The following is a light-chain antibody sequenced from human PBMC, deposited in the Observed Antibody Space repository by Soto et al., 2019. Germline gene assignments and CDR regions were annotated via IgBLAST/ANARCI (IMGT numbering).Light chain of an antibody. Sequence: QSALTQPASVSGSPGQSITISCTGTSSDVGRYKLVSWYQQHPGKAPKLMIYEDIERPSGVSNRFSASKSGNTASLTISWLQTEDEADYYCCSYAGGTSVVFGGGTKLTVL. CDR1: SSDVGRYKL. J-gene: IGLJ2*01. V-gene: IGLV2-23*01. CDR3: CSYAGGTSVV. CDR2: EDI.